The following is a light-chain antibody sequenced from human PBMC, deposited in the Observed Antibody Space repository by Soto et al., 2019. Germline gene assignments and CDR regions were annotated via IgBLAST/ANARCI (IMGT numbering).Light chain of an antibody. CDR2: KAS. Sequence: DIQMSQSPATLSASVGDTVTITCRASQSIDTWLAWYQQKPGKAPDLLIYKASTLESGVPSRFSGSGSGTGFTLTIRSLQPDDFASYYCQQYDSYWTFGQGTKVDI. CDR3: QQYDSYWT. V-gene: IGKV1-5*03. CDR1: QSIDTW. J-gene: IGKJ1*01.